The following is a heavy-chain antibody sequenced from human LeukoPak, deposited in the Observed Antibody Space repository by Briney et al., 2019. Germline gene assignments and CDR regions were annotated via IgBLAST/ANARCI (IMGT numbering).Heavy chain of an antibody. CDR3: TSLISGWYTFDY. CDR1: GFTFGDYA. Sequence: GGSLRLSCTASGFTFGDYAMSWVRQAPGKGLEWVGFIRSKAHGGTTEYAASVKGRFTISRDDSKSIAYLQMNSLKTEDTAVYYCTSLISGWYTFDYWGQGTLVTVSS. D-gene: IGHD6-19*01. CDR2: IRSKAHGGTT. J-gene: IGHJ4*02. V-gene: IGHV3-49*04.